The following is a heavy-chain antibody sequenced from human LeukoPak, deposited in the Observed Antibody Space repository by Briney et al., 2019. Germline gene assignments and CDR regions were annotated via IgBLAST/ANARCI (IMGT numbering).Heavy chain of an antibody. CDR2: INPNSGDT. D-gene: IGHD3-22*01. Sequence: GASVKVSCKTSGYTFTGYYMHWVRQAPGQGLEWMGLINPNSGDTNYAQKFQGRVTMTRDTSISTAYMELSRLISDDTAVYYCARDPGDSSGYLSQSDYWGQGTLVTVSS. V-gene: IGHV1-2*02. CDR1: GYTFTGYY. CDR3: ARDPGDSSGYLSQSDY. J-gene: IGHJ4*02.